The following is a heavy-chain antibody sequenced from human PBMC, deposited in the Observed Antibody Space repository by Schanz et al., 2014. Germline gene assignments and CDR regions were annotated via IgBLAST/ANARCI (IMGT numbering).Heavy chain of an antibody. D-gene: IGHD3-10*01. V-gene: IGHV4-30-2*06. CDR1: GGSISSGGYS. Sequence: LQLQESGSGLMKPSQTLSLTCAVSGGSISSGGYSWNWIRQSPGKGLEWIGYIYYSGNTYYNPSLKSRVTISVARSKNNFPLSLDSVTAADTAVYYCALREKPYGPFASWGQGALVTVSS. CDR3: ALREKPYGPFAS. CDR2: IYYSGNT. J-gene: IGHJ4*02.